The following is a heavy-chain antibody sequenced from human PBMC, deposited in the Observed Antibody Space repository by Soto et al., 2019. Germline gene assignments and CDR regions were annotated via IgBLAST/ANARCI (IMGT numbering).Heavy chain of an antibody. Sequence: QLQLQESGSGLVKPSQTLSLTCAVSGGSISSGGYSWSWIRQPPGKGLEWIGYIYHSGSTYYNPSLKSRVPISVDRSKNQFSLKLSSVTAADTAVYYCARAGDDSSGYYYGSWFDPWGQGTLVTVSS. D-gene: IGHD3-22*01. V-gene: IGHV4-30-2*01. J-gene: IGHJ5*02. CDR2: IYHSGST. CDR1: GGSISSGGYS. CDR3: ARAGDDSSGYYYGSWFDP.